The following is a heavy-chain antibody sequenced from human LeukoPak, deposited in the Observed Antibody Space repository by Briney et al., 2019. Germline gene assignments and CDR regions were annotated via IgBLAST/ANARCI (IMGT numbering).Heavy chain of an antibody. CDR3: STDVPTFGSGEFDY. CDR2: IKTDGGTT. CDR1: GFNVSSNY. V-gene: IGHV3-15*01. Sequence: GGSLRLSCAASGFNVSSNYMRWVRQAPGKGLEWVGRIKTDGGTTDYAAPVKGRFTISRDDSKNTLYLQMNSLKTEDTAVYYCSTDVPTFGSGEFDYWGQGTLVTVSS. J-gene: IGHJ4*02. D-gene: IGHD3-10*01.